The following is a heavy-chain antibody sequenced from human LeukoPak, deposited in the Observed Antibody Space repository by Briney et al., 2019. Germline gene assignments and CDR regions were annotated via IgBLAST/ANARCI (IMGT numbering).Heavy chain of an antibody. V-gene: IGHV4-59*01. CDR1: GGSIRSYY. CDR3: ARLVDYDNSGDPDIFDI. Sequence: PETLSLTCTVSGGSIRSYYWSWIRQPPGKGPEWIGSINYSGRTKYNPSLLSRVTISLDTSKNLFSLQMISVTAADTAGYYCARLVDYDNSGDPDIFDIWGQGTMVTVSS. D-gene: IGHD3-22*01. CDR2: INYSGRT. J-gene: IGHJ3*02.